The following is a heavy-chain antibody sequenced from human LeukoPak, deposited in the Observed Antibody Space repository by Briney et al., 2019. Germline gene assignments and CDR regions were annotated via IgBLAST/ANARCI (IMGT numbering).Heavy chain of an antibody. Sequence: ASVKVSCKASGYTFTSYGISWVRQAPGQGLEWMGWISAYNGNTNYAQKLQGRVTMTTDTSTSTAYMELRSLRSDDTAVYYCARDKKLDYDYVWGSYRGTNWFDPWGQGTLVTVSS. CDR3: ARDKKLDYDYVWGSYRGTNWFDP. D-gene: IGHD3-16*02. CDR1: GYTFTSYG. V-gene: IGHV1-18*01. J-gene: IGHJ5*02. CDR2: ISAYNGNT.